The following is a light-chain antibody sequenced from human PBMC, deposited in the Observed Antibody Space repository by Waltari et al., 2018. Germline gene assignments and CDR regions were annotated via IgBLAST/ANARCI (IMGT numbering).Light chain of an antibody. J-gene: IGKJ4*01. CDR2: WAS. CDR1: QTILYSSSNKNN. Sequence: DIVMTQSPDSLTVSLGERATINCKSSQTILYSSSNKNNLAWYQQKPRQPPKLLISWASTRESGVPDRFSGTGSGTDFTLTISRLQAEDVAVYYCQQYFKTPLTFGGGTKVEIK. CDR3: QQYFKTPLT. V-gene: IGKV4-1*01.